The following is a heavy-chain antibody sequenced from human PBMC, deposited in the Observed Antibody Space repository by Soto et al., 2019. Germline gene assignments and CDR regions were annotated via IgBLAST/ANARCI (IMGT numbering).Heavy chain of an antibody. CDR1: GFTFPRYA. Sequence: PGGPLSHDCAASGFTFPRYAPHWFRHAPGSGRVRVAVISYDGNSKYFADSVKGRFTISRDKSKNTLSLQMNSLRPEDTAVYYCARSIVIMPAAVPWYYYGVDVWGQGTTVTVSS. CDR2: ISYDGNSK. D-gene: IGHD2-2*01. J-gene: IGHJ6*02. CDR3: ARSIVIMPAAVPWYYYGVDV. V-gene: IGHV3-30*01.